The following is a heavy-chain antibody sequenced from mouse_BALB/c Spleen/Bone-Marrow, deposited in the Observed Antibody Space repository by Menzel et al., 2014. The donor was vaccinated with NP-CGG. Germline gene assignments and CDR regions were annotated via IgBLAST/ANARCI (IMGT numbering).Heavy chain of an antibody. V-gene: IGHV1S81*02. Sequence: QAQLQQPGAELVKPGASVKLSCKASGYTFTSYYMYWVKQRPGQGLEWIGGINPSNGGTNFNEKLKSKATLTVDKSSSTAYMQLSSLTSEDSAVYYCTRSEPFAYWGQGTLVTVSA. CDR2: INPSNGGT. CDR3: TRSEPFAY. CDR1: GYTFTSYY. J-gene: IGHJ3*01.